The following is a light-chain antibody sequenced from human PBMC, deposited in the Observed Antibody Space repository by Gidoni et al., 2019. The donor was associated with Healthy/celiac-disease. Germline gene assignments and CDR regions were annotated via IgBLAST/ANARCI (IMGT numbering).Light chain of an antibody. J-gene: IGKJ5*01. CDR1: QSVSSN. V-gene: IGKV3-15*01. CDR3: QQYTNWPIT. CDR2: GSS. Sequence: EIVMTQSPAPLSVSTGERATLSCRASQSVSSNLAWYQQKPGQAPRHLIYGSSTRATGIPARFSGSGSGTEFTLTLSSLQSEAFAVDYCQQYTNWPITFGQGTRLEIK.